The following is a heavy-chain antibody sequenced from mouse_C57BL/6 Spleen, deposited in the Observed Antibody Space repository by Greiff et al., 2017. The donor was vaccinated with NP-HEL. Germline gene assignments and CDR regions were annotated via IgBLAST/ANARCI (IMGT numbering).Heavy chain of an antibody. CDR2: IDPSDSET. D-gene: IGHD3-3*01. CDR3: ARGLGGYFDV. Sequence: QVQLQQPGAELVRPGSSVKLSCKASGYTFTSYWMPWVKQRPVQGLEWIGNIDPSDSETNYNHKFKDQATLTVDKSSSTAYMPLSSLTSEESAFSVYARGLGGYFDVWGTGTTVTVSS. V-gene: IGHV1-52*01. CDR1: GYTFTSYW. J-gene: IGHJ1*03.